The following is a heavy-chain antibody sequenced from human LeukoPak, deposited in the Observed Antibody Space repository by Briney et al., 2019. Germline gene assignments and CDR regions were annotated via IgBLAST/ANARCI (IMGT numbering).Heavy chain of an antibody. CDR2: INHSGSA. V-gene: IGHV4-34*01. CDR1: GGSFSGYY. CDR3: ARPKVGYSSTDAFDI. D-gene: IGHD6-13*01. J-gene: IGHJ3*02. Sequence: PSETLCLTCAVYGGSFSGYYWGWVRQPPGKGLEWIGEINHSGSANYNPSLKSRVSISVDTTKNQASLRLSSATAADTAVYYCARPKVGYSSTDAFDIWGRGTTVTISS.